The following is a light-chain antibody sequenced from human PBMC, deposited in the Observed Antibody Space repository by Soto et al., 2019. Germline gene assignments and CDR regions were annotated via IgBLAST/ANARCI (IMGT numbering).Light chain of an antibody. CDR3: QLYGGSPKT. V-gene: IGKV3-20*01. Sequence: EVVLTQSPGTPSLSPGEGAPRCCRASQTVITNSLAWYQQNPGQPPRLLIHGASTRAPGIPDRFSGSRSGTDFTLTISRLEPEDFAVYYCQLYGGSPKTFGQGTTVDIK. CDR2: GAS. J-gene: IGKJ1*01. CDR1: QTVITNS.